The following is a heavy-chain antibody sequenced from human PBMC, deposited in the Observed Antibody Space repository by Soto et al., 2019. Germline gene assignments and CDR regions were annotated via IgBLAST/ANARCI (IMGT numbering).Heavy chain of an antibody. CDR2: INHSGST. D-gene: IGHD1-26*01. CDR1: GGSLWCYD. J-gene: IGHJ4*02. Sequence: TISITDAVYGGSLWCYDWHSIRQTPGKGLEWIGEINHSGSTNYNPSLKSRVTISVDTSKNQFSLKLSSVTAADTAVYYCARIVVGACPFDYWGQGILVTV. V-gene: IGHV4-34*01. CDR3: ARIVVGACPFDY.